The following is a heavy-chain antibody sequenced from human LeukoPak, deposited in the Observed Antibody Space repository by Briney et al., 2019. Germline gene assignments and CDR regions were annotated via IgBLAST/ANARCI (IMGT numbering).Heavy chain of an antibody. CDR1: GFTFSGYE. Sequence: GGSLRLSCAASGFTFSGYEMNWVRQTPGKGLEWVSYISSSGSTIYYADSVKGRFTISRDNAKNSLYLQMNSLRAEDTAVYYCAELGITMIGGVWGKGTTVTISS. CDR3: AELGITMIGGV. D-gene: IGHD3-10*02. V-gene: IGHV3-48*03. J-gene: IGHJ6*04. CDR2: ISSSGSTI.